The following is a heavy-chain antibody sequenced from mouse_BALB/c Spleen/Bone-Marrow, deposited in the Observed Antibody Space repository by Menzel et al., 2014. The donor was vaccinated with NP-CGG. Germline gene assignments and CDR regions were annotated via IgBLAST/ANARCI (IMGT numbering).Heavy chain of an antibody. CDR3: ARDSSYFDY. V-gene: IGHV5-4*02. CDR2: ISDGGSYT. Sequence: EVKVVESGGGLVKPGGSLKLSCAASGFTFSDYYMYWVRQTPEKRLEWVATISDGGSYTYYPDSVKGRFTISGDNAKNNLYLQMSSLKSEDTAMYYCARDSSYFDYWGQGTTLTVSS. CDR1: GFTFSDYY. J-gene: IGHJ2*01. D-gene: IGHD1-1*01.